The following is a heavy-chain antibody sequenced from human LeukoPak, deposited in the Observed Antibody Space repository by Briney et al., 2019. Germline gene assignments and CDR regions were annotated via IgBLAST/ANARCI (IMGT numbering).Heavy chain of an antibody. Sequence: ASVKVSCKASGYTFTGYYMHWVRQAPGQGLEWMGWINPNSGGTNYAQKLQGRVTMTTDTSTSTAYMELRSLRSDDTAVYYCARRVAAAGQGGHYFDYWGQGTLVTVSS. J-gene: IGHJ4*02. V-gene: IGHV1-2*02. CDR3: ARRVAAAGQGGHYFDY. CDR1: GYTFTGYY. D-gene: IGHD6-13*01. CDR2: INPNSGGT.